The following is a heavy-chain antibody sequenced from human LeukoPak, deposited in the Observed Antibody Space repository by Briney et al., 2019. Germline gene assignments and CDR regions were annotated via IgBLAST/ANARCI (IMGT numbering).Heavy chain of an antibody. CDR2: IYYSGST. CDR3: ATPNYYGSGTFELDAFDI. CDR1: GGSISSSSHY. Sequence: SETLSLTCTVSGGSISSSSHYWGWIRQPPGKGLEWIGSIYYSGSTYYNPSLKSRVTISVDTSKNQFSLKLSSVTAADTAVYYCATPNYYGSGTFELDAFDIWGQGTMVTVSS. V-gene: IGHV4-39*01. D-gene: IGHD3-10*01. J-gene: IGHJ3*02.